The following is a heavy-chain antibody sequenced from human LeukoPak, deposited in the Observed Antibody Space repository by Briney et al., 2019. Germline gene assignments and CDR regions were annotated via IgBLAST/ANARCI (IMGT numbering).Heavy chain of an antibody. CDR1: GDSISSNSHY. D-gene: IGHD6-13*01. V-gene: IGHV4-39*07. CDR3: VRTAQSSTWYCPFDI. J-gene: IGHJ3*02. CDR2: IYYTGST. Sequence: PSETLSLTCTVSGDSISSNSHYWGWMRQPPGKGLEWIGNIYYTGSTYYNPSLKSRVTISLDTSKNQFSLKVSSVTAADTAVYYCVRTAQSSTWYCPFDIWGQGTMVTVSS.